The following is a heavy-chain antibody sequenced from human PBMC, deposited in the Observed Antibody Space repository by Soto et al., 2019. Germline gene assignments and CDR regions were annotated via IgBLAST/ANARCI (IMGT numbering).Heavy chain of an antibody. CDR1: GFAFSSYA. CDR2: ISYDGNSK. Sequence: QVQLVESGGNMVQPGGSLRLSCAASGFAFSSYAMHWVRQAPGKGLEWLAVISYDGNSKYYAESVKGRFTFSRDNSKNTLYLQMDSLTVEDTAVYYWARARDTAMAVNWFFDLWGRGPLVTVSS. V-gene: IGHV3-30*04. D-gene: IGHD5-18*01. J-gene: IGHJ2*01. CDR3: ARARDTAMAVNWFFDL.